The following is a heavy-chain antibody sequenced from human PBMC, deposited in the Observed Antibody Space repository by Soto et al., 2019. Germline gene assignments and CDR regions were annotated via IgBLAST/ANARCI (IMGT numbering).Heavy chain of an antibody. D-gene: IGHD3-22*01. Sequence: ASVKVSCKASGYTFTSYGISWVRQAPGQGLEWMGWISAYNGNTNYAQKIQGRDTKNKDTSTSTANMKLRNLRTDDTAVYYCAREKDYYDSSGSEYYFDYGG. CDR1: GYTFTSYG. J-gene: IGHJ4*01. CDR3: AREKDYYDSSGSEYYFDY. V-gene: IGHV1-18*01. CDR2: ISAYNGNT.